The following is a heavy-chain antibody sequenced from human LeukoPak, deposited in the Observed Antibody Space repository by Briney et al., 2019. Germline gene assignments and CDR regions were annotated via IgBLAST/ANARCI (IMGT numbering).Heavy chain of an antibody. CDR3: ARDLFHLIEATIGFDY. CDR1: GFTFSSYG. J-gene: IGHJ4*02. V-gene: IGHV3-33*01. CDR2: IWYDGSNK. D-gene: IGHD5-12*01. Sequence: GGSLRLSCAASGFTFSSYGMHWVRQAPGKGLEWVAVIWYDGSNKYYADSVKGRCTISRDNSKNTLYLQMNSLRAEDTAVYYCARDLFHLIEATIGFDYWGQGTLVTVSS.